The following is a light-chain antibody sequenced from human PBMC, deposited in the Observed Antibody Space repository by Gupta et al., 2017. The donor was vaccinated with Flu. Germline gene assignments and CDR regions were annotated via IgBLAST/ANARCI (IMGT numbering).Light chain of an antibody. J-gene: IGKJ4*01. Sequence: DIRMTHSPSSLSANVGDRVTITCRASQDINNYLAWYQQQPGKVPKLLILPASTLQSGVPSRFSGSGSGTDFTLTISGLQPEDDATYYCQKDDRAPITFGRGTKVEVK. CDR2: PAS. CDR1: QDINNY. CDR3: QKDDRAPIT. V-gene: IGKV1-27*01.